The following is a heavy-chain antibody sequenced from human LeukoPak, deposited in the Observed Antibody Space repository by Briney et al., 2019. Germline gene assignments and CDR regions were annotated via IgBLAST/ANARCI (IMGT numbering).Heavy chain of an antibody. CDR3: ARDSLWFGEYDAFDI. D-gene: IGHD3-10*01. CDR1: GFTFSSYA. CDR2: ISYDGSNK. J-gene: IGHJ3*02. Sequence: GGSLRLSCAASGFTFSSYAMHWVRQAPGKGLEWVAVISYDGSNKYYADSVKGRFTISRDNSKNTLYLQMNSLRAEDTAVYYCARDSLWFGEYDAFDIWGQGTMVTVSS. V-gene: IGHV3-30-3*01.